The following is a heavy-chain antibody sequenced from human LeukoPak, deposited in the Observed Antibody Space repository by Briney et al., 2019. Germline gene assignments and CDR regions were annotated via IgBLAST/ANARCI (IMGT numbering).Heavy chain of an antibody. CDR3: ARVRYFTNDAFDI. Sequence: GASVKVSCKASGYTFTRYTMNWVRQAPGQGLEWMGWINTNTGNPKYAQGFTGRFVFSLDTSVSTAYLEISSLKAEDTAVYYCARVRYFTNDAFDIWGQGTMVTVSS. CDR2: INTNTGNP. V-gene: IGHV7-4-1*02. CDR1: GYTFTRYT. D-gene: IGHD3-9*01. J-gene: IGHJ3*02.